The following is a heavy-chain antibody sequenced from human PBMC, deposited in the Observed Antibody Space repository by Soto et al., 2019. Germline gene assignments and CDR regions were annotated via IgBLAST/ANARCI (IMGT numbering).Heavy chain of an antibody. CDR1: GGSISRYY. CDR3: ARLDYYYYYMDV. Sequence: SETLSLTCTVSGGSISRYYWSWIRQPPGKGLEWIGYIYYSGSTNYNPSLKSRVTISVDTSKNQFSLKLSSVTAADTAVYYCARLDYYYYYMDVWGKGTTVTVSS. CDR2: IYYSGST. J-gene: IGHJ6*03. V-gene: IGHV4-59*08.